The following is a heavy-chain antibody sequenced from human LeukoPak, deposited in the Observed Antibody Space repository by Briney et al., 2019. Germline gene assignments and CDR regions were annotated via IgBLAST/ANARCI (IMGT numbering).Heavy chain of an antibody. V-gene: IGHV4-30-2*01. D-gene: IGHD1-14*01. J-gene: IGHJ5*02. CDR2: IYHSGST. Sequence: SSETLSLTCAVSGGSISSGGYSWSWIRQPPGKGLEWIGCIYHSGSTYYNPSLKSRVTISVDRSKNQFSLKLSSVTAADTAVYYCARGGFPRRASQPYNWFDPWGQGTLVTVSS. CDR1: GGSISSGGYS. CDR3: ARGGFPRRASQPYNWFDP.